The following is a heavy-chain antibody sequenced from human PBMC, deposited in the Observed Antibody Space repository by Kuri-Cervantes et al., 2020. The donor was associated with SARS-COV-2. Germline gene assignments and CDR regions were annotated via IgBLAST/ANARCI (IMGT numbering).Heavy chain of an antibody. CDR2: MNPNSGNT. Sequence: ASVKVSCKASGYTFTSYYMHWVRQAPGQGLEWMGWMNPNSGNTGYAQKFQGRVTITRNTSISTAYMELSSLRSEDTAVYYCARGFRALRKKYYDFWSGYYSYFDYWGQGTLVTVSS. V-gene: IGHV1-8*03. D-gene: IGHD3-3*01. CDR3: ARGFRALRKKYYDFWSGYYSYFDY. J-gene: IGHJ4*02. CDR1: GYTFTSYY.